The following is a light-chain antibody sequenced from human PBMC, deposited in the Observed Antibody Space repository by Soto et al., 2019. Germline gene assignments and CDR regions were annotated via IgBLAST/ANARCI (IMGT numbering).Light chain of an antibody. CDR3: QVWDSTSDHYV. CDR2: DGS. Sequence: SYELTQPHSVSVATAQTGPRTCGGDNIGSKSVYWYQQKPGQAPVVVVYDGSDRPSGIPERFSGSNSGTTATLTISRVEAGDEADYFCQVWDSTSDHYVFGAGTKVTVL. J-gene: IGLJ1*01. CDR1: NIGSKS. V-gene: IGLV3-21*02.